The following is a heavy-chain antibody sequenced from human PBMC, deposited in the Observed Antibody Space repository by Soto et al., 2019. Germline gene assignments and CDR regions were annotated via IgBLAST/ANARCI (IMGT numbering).Heavy chain of an antibody. V-gene: IGHV4-31*03. J-gene: IGHJ4*02. CDR2: IYYSGST. CDR1: GGSISSGGYY. CDR3: ASSDGGSTIDY. Sequence: SETLSLTCTVSGGSISSGGYYWSWIRQHPGKGLEWIGYIYYSGSTYYNPSLKSRVTISVDTSKNQFSLKLSSVTAADTAVYYCASSDGGSTIDYWGQGALVTVSS.